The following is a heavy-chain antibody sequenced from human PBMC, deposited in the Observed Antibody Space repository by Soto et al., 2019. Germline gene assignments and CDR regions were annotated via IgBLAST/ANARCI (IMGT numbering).Heavy chain of an antibody. Sequence: QVQLQESGPGLVKPSQTLSLTCTVSGGSISSGGYYWSWIRQHPGKGLEWIGYIYYSGSTYYNPSINIGVTISVDTSKNQSALKLSSVTAADTAVYYCAREEGGGSYWDGYYGMDVWGQGPTVNVYS. V-gene: IGHV4-31*03. J-gene: IGHJ6*02. D-gene: IGHD1-26*01. CDR3: AREEGGGSYWDGYYGMDV. CDR1: GGSISSGGYY. CDR2: IYYSGST.